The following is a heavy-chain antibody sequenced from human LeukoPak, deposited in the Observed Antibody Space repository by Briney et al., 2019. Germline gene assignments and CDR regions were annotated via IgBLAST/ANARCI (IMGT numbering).Heavy chain of an antibody. V-gene: IGHV4-31*03. Sequence: SETLSLTRTVSGGSISSGGYYWSWIRQHPGKGLEWIGYIYYSGSTYYNPSLKSRVTISVDTSKNQFSLKLSSVTAADTAVYYCARGRATGYVDYWGQGTLVTVSS. J-gene: IGHJ4*02. D-gene: IGHD3-9*01. CDR3: ARGRATGYVDY. CDR2: IYYSGST. CDR1: GGSISSGGYY.